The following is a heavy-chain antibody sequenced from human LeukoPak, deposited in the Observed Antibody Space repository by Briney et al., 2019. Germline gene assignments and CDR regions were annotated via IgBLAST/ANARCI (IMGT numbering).Heavy chain of an antibody. CDR1: GYTFTSYG. Sequence: ASVKVSCKASGYTFTSYGISWVRQAPGQGLEWMGWISAYNGNTNYAQKLQGRVTMTTDTSTSTAYMELRSLRSDDTAVYYCATSRVDIVATIMDYWGQGTLVTVSS. V-gene: IGHV1-18*01. CDR2: ISAYNGNT. CDR3: ATSRVDIVATIMDY. J-gene: IGHJ4*02. D-gene: IGHD5-12*01.